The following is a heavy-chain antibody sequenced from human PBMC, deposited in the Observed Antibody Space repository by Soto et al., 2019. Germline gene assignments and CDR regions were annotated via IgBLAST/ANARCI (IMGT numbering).Heavy chain of an antibody. CDR1: GGSFSGYY. Sequence: PSETLSLTCAVYGGSFSGYYWSWIRQPPGKGLEWVGEISHSGSTNYNPSLKSRVTISVDTSKNQFSLKLSSVTAADTAVYYCARMRGPFDYWGQGTLVTSPQ. CDR3: ARMRGPFDY. CDR2: ISHSGST. V-gene: IGHV4-34*01. J-gene: IGHJ4*02.